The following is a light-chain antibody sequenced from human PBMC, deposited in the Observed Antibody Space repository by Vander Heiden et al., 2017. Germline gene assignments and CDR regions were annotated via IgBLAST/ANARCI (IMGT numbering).Light chain of an antibody. V-gene: IGKV1-39*01. Sequence: DIQMTQSPSSLSASVGDRVTITCRASQKISSYLNWYRQKPGKAPNLLIYAASSLQSGVPSRFSGSGSGTDFTLTISKLQPEDFATYYCQQSVSTPGTFGQGTRLEIK. CDR1: QKISSY. J-gene: IGKJ5*01. CDR3: QQSVSTPGT. CDR2: AAS.